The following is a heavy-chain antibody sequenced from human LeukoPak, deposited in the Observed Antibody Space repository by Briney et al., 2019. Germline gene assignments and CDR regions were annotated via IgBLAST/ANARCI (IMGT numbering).Heavy chain of an antibody. J-gene: IGHJ4*02. CDR2: IHTSGNT. D-gene: IGHD6-6*01. CDR1: GGSISSYY. V-gene: IGHV4-4*07. CDR3: AREGSATARPFVSNDY. Sequence: SETPSLTCTVSGGSISSYYWSWIRQPAGKGLEWIGRIHTSGNTDYNPSLKSRATMSVDTSKNQFSLKVRSVTAADTAVYYCAREGSATARPFVSNDYWGQGTLVTVSS.